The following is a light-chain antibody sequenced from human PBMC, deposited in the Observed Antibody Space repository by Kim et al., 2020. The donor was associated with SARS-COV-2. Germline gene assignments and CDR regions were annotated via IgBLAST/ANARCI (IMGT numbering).Light chain of an antibody. CDR3: QQYNIYPLT. CDR1: QSVHSY. CDR2: EAS. V-gene: IGKV1-5*03. Sequence: ESIGDRVTITCRASQSVHSYLAWYQQKPGKAPNLLIYEASSLQSGVPSRFSGSGSGTEFTLTISSLQPDDLATYYCQQYNIYPLTFGGGTKVDIK. J-gene: IGKJ4*01.